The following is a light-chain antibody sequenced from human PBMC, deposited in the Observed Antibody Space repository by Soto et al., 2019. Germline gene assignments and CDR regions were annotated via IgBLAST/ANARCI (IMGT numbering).Light chain of an antibody. CDR1: QSVSNN. CDR2: GAS. V-gene: IGKV3-15*01. Sequence: EILMTQSPATVAVSPGQRATLSCTASQSVSNNLAWYQQKPGQAPRLLIYGASTRATGIPARFSGNGSGTDFTLTISDVQPEDFALYYCHQRQSWPRTFGQGTKVDIK. CDR3: HQRQSWPRT. J-gene: IGKJ1*01.